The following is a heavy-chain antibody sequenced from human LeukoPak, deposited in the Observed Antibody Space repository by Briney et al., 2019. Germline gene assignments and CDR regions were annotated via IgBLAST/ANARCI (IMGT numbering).Heavy chain of an antibody. CDR1: GFTFSNYA. V-gene: IGHV3-30*02. J-gene: IGHJ2*01. CDR2: IRFDGSNK. D-gene: IGHD3-9*01. CDR3: ARILADVDL. Sequence: GGSLRLSCAASGFTFSNYAMHWVRQAPGKGLEWVAFIRFDGSNKSYAASVKGRFTISRDNSKNTLYLQMNSLRVEDTAVYYCARILADVDLWGRGTLVTVSS.